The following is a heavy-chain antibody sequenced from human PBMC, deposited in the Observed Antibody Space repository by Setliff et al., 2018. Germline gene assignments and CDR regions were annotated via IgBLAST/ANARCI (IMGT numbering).Heavy chain of an antibody. Sequence: ASVKVSCKASGYTFRQSIVSWVRRAPGQGLEWLGWIGVYSGNTYSAQRFQGRVSLTTDESTNTAYLELRGLRSDDTAVYYCMRLVRFCSRTVCQRTSGDEAWGQGTLVTVS. CDR2: IGVYSGNT. CDR3: MRLVRFCSRTVCQRTSGDEA. CDR1: GYTFRQSI. V-gene: IGHV1-18*01. J-gene: IGHJ5*02. D-gene: IGHD3-3*01.